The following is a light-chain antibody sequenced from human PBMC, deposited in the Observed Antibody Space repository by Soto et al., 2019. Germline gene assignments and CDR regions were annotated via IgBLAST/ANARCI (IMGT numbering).Light chain of an antibody. CDR1: QSVRSSY. J-gene: IGKJ1*01. V-gene: IGKV3-20*01. Sequence: EVVLTQSPGTLSLSPGERATLSCRASQSVRSSYLAWYQQNAGQAPRLLIYGASSRATGIPDRFSGSGSGTDFTLTSSRLEPEDFAVYYCLQYGTFPRTFGQGTKV. CDR3: LQYGTFPRT. CDR2: GAS.